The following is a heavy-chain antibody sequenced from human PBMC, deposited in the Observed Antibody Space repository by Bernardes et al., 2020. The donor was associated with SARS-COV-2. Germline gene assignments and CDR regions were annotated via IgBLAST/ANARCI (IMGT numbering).Heavy chain of an antibody. D-gene: IGHD3-16*01. CDR3: ARHNMIMFGGVTNYFDY. J-gene: IGHJ4*02. CDR1: GFSLSTSGVG. V-gene: IGHV2-5*02. Sequence: SGPTLVKPTQTLTLTCTFSGFSLSTSGVGMGWIRQPPGKALEWLALIYWDDDKRYSPSLKSRLTITKDTSKNQVVLTMTNMDPVDTATYYCARHNMIMFGGVTNYFDYWGQGTLVTVSS. CDR2: IYWDDDK.